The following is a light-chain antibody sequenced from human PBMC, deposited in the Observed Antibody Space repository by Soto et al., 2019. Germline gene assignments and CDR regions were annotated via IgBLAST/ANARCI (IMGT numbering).Light chain of an antibody. Sequence: QSALTQPASVSGSPGQSITISCTGTSSDVGGYNYVSWYQQHPGKGPKLLIYEVSNRPSGVSNRFSASKSGNTASLTISGLRAEDGADYYCSSYTSSFTRVFGGGTKLTVL. CDR1: SSDVGGYNY. CDR3: SSYTSSFTRV. CDR2: EVS. J-gene: IGLJ2*01. V-gene: IGLV2-14*01.